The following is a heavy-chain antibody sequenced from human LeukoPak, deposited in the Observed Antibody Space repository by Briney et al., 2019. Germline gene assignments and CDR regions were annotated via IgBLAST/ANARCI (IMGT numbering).Heavy chain of an antibody. J-gene: IGHJ6*03. D-gene: IGHD7-27*01. Sequence: ASVKVSCKASGYTFTSYDINWVRQATGQGLEWMGWMNPNSGNTGYAQKFQGRVTITRNTSISTAYMELSSLRSENTAVYYCARGLTGAPYYYYYMDVWGKGTTVTVSS. CDR1: GYTFTSYD. CDR3: ARGLTGAPYYYYYMDV. CDR2: MNPNSGNT. V-gene: IGHV1-8*03.